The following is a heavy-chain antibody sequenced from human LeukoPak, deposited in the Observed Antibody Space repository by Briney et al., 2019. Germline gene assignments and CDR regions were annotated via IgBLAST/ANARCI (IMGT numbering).Heavy chain of an antibody. CDR2: ISGSGDST. D-gene: IGHD1-20*01. J-gene: IGHJ5*02. CDR1: GFTFSSYA. Sequence: PGGSLRLSCAASGFTFSSYAMSWVRQAPGKGLEWVSGISGSGDSTYYADSVKGRFTISRDNAKNSLYLQMNSLRAEDTAVYYCARVGVTGLDPWGQGTLVTVSS. CDR3: ARVGVTGLDP. V-gene: IGHV3-23*01.